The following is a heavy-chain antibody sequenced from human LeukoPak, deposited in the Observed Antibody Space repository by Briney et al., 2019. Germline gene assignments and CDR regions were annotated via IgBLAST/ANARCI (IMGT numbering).Heavy chain of an antibody. D-gene: IGHD6-13*01. Sequence: ASVKDSCKASGYTFTSYYMHWVRQAPGQGLEWMGIINPSGGSTSYAQEFQGRVTMTRDTSTSTVYMELSSLRSEDTAVYYCARVSLAAADTLHFDYWGQGTLVTVSS. J-gene: IGHJ4*02. CDR3: ARVSLAAADTLHFDY. V-gene: IGHV1-46*01. CDR1: GYTFTSYY. CDR2: INPSGGST.